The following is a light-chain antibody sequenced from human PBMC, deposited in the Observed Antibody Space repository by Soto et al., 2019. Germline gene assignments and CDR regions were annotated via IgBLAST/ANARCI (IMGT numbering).Light chain of an antibody. J-gene: IGKJ1*01. CDR3: QQYNNWPLSWT. V-gene: IGKV3-15*01. CDR1: QSVSSN. Sequence: EIVMTQSPATLSVSPGERATLSCRASQSVSSNLAWYQQKPGQAPRLLIYGASTRATGIPARFSCSGSGTEFTLTISSLQSEDFAFYYCQQYNNWPLSWTFGQGTKVEIK. CDR2: GAS.